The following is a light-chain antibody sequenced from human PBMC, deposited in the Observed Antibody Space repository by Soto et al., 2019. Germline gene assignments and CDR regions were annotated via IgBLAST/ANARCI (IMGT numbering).Light chain of an antibody. CDR1: SSDVGSYNL. V-gene: IGLV2-23*01. Sequence: QSALTQPASVSGSPGQSITISCTGTSSDVGSYNLVSWYQQHPGKAPKLMIYEGGKRPSGVSNRFSGSKSGNTASLTISGLQAEDEADYYCCSYAGSLVVFGGGTKLTVL. CDR2: EGG. J-gene: IGLJ2*01. CDR3: CSYAGSLVV.